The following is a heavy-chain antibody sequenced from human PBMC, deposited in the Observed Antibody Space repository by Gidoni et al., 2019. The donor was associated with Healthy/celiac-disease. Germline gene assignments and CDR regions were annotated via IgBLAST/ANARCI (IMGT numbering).Heavy chain of an antibody. Sequence: LVQSGAEAKKPGESLKISRTGSGYSFTSYWLGRVRQMPGKGLVWMGIIYPGDSDTRYSPSCQGKVTISADKSISTAYLQWSSLKASDTALYNGARRFLDWFDHWGQGTLVTVSS. CDR2: IYPGDSDT. CDR1: GYSFTSYW. D-gene: IGHD3-3*01. J-gene: IGHJ5*02. CDR3: ARRFLDWFDH. V-gene: IGHV5-51*01.